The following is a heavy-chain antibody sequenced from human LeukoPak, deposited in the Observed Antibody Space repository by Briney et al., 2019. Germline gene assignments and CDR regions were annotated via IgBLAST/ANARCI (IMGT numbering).Heavy chain of an antibody. J-gene: IGHJ4*02. V-gene: IGHV3-9*01. CDR2: ISWNSGSI. CDR3: AKDSPHWNYAPHFDY. Sequence: PGGSLRLSCAASGFTFDDYAMHWVRQAPGKGLEWVSGISWNSGSIGYADSVKGRFTISRDNSKNTLYLQMNSLRAEDTAVYYCAKDSPHWNYAPHFDYWGQGTLVTVSS. CDR1: GFTFDDYA. D-gene: IGHD1-7*01.